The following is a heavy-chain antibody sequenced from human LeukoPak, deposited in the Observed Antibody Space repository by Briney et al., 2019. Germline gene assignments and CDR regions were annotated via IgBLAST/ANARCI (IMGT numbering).Heavy chain of an antibody. CDR1: GFTVSSNY. J-gene: IGHJ3*02. CDR2: IYSGGST. Sequence: GGSLRLSCAASGFTVSSNYMSWVRQAPGKGLEWVSVIYSGGSTYYADSVKGRFTISRHNSKNTLYLQMNSLRAEDTAVYYCASRRRGTEETYCGGDCYLNAFDIWGQGTMVTVSS. CDR3: ASRRRGTEETYCGGDCYLNAFDI. D-gene: IGHD2-21*02. V-gene: IGHV3-53*04.